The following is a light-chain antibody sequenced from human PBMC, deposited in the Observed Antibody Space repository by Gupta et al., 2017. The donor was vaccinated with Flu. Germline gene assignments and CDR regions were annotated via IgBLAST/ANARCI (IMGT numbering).Light chain of an antibody. J-gene: IGKJ1*01. CDR2: GAG. Sequence: DIQMTQSPSSLAASIGDRVVITCRASHDIDYYLNWYQHKPGRAPSLLIFGAGRVHTGVPSRFSGNGSGTNFTLAISGLQPEDFSTYYCQQRVSAPWTFGQGTXVEV. CDR1: HDIDYY. CDR3: QQRVSAPWT. V-gene: IGKV1-39*01.